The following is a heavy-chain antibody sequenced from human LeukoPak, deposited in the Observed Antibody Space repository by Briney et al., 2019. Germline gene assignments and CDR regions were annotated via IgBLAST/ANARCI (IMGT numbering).Heavy chain of an antibody. V-gene: IGHV3-21*01. CDR1: GFTFSSYS. J-gene: IGHJ4*02. Sequence: GGSLRLSCAASGFTFSSYSMNWVRQAPGKGLEWVSSISSSSSYIYYADSVKGRFTISRDHAKNSLYLQMNSLRAEDTAVYYCARDGDTAMVENFDYWGQGTLVTVSS. CDR2: ISSSSSYI. CDR3: ARDGDTAMVENFDY. D-gene: IGHD5-18*01.